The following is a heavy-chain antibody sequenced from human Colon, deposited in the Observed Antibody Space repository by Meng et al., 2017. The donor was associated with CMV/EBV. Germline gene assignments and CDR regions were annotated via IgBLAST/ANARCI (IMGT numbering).Heavy chain of an antibody. J-gene: IGHJ4*02. V-gene: IGHV1-2*02. CDR1: GYTFTGYF. Sequence: QVQLVQSGAEMKKPGAAVKVSCKASGYTFTGYFMYWVRQAPGQGLEWMGSINPNSGGTNYAQKFQGRVTMTRDTSINTAYMELSRLRSDDTAVYYCATVSGGDFDYWGQGTLVTVSS. CDR2: INPNSGGT. CDR3: ATVSGGDFDY. D-gene: IGHD1-26*01.